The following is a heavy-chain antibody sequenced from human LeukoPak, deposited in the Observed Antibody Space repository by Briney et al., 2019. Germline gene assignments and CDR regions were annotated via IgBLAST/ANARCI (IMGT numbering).Heavy chain of an antibody. CDR3: ARDSRMVTTIPGYYYGMDV. D-gene: IGHD2-21*02. V-gene: IGHV3-30-3*01. J-gene: IGHJ6*02. Sequence: GGSLRLSCAASGFTFSSYAMHWVRQAPGKGLEWVAVISYDGSNKYYADSVKGRFTISRDNSKNTLYLQMNSLRAEDTAVYYCARDSRMVTTIPGYYYGMDVWGQGTTVTVSS. CDR2: ISYDGSNK. CDR1: GFTFSSYA.